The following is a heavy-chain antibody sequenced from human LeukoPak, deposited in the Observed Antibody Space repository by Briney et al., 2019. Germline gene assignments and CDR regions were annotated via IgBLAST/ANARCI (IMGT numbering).Heavy chain of an antibody. Sequence: GGSLRLSCAVSGFTVSRYYMSWVRQAPGKGLGWVSIIYSGDNTYYADSVKGRFTISRDNSKNTLYLQMNSLRVEDTVVYYCARERGSGYDPGYFDYWGQGTLVTVSS. CDR3: ARERGSGYDPGYFDY. CDR1: GFTVSRYY. D-gene: IGHD5-12*01. V-gene: IGHV3-66*01. CDR2: IYSGDNT. J-gene: IGHJ4*02.